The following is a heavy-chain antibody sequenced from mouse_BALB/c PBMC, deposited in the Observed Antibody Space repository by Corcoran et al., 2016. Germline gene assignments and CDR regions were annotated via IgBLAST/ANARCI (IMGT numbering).Heavy chain of an antibody. Sequence: EVQLQQSGAELVKPGASVKLSCTASGFNIKDTYMHWVKQRPEQGLEWIGRIDPANGNTKYDPMFQGKATITADTSSNTAYLQLSSLTSEDTAVYYCARNGNYPYAMDYWGQGTSVTVSS. J-gene: IGHJ4*01. D-gene: IGHD2-1*01. CDR1: GFNIKDTY. V-gene: IGHV14-3*02. CDR3: ARNGNYPYAMDY. CDR2: IDPANGNT.